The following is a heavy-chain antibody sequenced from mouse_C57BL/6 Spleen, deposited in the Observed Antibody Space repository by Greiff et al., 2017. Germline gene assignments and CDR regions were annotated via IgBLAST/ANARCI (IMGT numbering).Heavy chain of an antibody. CDR3: ARSGDYHWYFDV. J-gene: IGHJ1*03. CDR1: GYTFTSYW. D-gene: IGHD2-4*01. CDR2: IHPNSGST. Sequence: QVQLQQPGAELVKPGASVKLSCKASGYTFTSYWMHWVKQRPGQGLEWIGMIHPNSGSTNYNEKFKSKATLTVDKSSSTAYMQLSSLTSEDSAVYYCARSGDYHWYFDVWGTGTTVTVSS. V-gene: IGHV1-64*01.